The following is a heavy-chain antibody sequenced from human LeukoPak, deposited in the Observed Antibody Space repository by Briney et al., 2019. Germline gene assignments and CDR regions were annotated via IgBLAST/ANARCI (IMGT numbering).Heavy chain of an antibody. J-gene: IGHJ6*03. CDR3: ARVSSSSWYSYYYMDV. Sequence: ASVKVSCKASGYTFTGYYMHWVRQAPGQGLEWMGWINPNSGGTNYAQKFQGRVTMTRDTSISTAYMELSRLRSDDTAVYYCARVSSSSWYSYYYMDVWGKGTTVTVSS. CDR1: GYTFTGYY. CDR2: INPNSGGT. V-gene: IGHV1-2*02. D-gene: IGHD6-13*01.